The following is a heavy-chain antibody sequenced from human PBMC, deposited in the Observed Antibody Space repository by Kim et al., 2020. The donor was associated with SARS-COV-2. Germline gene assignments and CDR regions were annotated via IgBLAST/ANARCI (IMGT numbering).Heavy chain of an antibody. CDR1: GFTFSNYA. V-gene: IGHV3-23*01. CDR2: INDDGGRT. J-gene: IGHJ5*01. Sequence: GGSLRLSCAASGFTFSNYAMSWVRQAPGKGLNWVSLINDDGGRTYYADSVKGRFTISRDNSKNTLYLQMNSLGAEDTAVYYCAKREGYGTVDSWGHGTLVTVSS. D-gene: IGHD4-17*01. CDR3: AKREGYGTVDS.